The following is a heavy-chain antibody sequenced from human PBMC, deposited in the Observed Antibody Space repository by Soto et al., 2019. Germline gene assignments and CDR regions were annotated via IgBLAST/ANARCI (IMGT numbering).Heavy chain of an antibody. CDR1: GGTISNSNHY. Sequence: QLQLQESGPGLVKPSETLPLTCTVSGGTISNSNHYWAWIRQPPGKGLEWIGSVYYSGSTYYNPSLKSRLTISVDTFTNQFSLRLNSVTAADTAVYYCATPRDATGYFDYWGQGTLVTVSS. CDR2: VYYSGST. D-gene: IGHD2-15*01. J-gene: IGHJ4*02. V-gene: IGHV4-39*01. CDR3: ATPRDATGYFDY.